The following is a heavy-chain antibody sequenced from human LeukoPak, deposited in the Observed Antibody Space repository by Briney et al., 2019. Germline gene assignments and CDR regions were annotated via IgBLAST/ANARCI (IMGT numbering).Heavy chain of an antibody. CDR3: ARDAGDYATDDNWFDP. V-gene: IGHV1-69*05. Sequence: SVKVSCKASGGSFSSYAINWVRQAPGQGLEWMGRIIPIFGTANYAQKFQGRVTITTDESTSTAYMELSSLRSEDTAVYYSARDAGDYATDDNWFDPWGQGTLVTVSS. CDR2: IIPIFGTA. D-gene: IGHD4-17*01. J-gene: IGHJ5*02. CDR1: GGSFSSYA.